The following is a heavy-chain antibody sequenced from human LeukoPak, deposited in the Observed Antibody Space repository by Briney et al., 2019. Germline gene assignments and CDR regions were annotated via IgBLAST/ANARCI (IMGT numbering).Heavy chain of an antibody. CDR3: APAGGISTWFLDY. J-gene: IGHJ4*02. CDR1: GFDFSGYS. V-gene: IGHV3-21*03. D-gene: IGHD3-10*01. CDR2: ITSASSAM. Sequence: GGSLRLSCAASGFDFSGYSMTWVRQGPGKGLEWVSSITSASSAMHYADSVKGRFIISRDNAKKSLYLQMDSLRAEDTGVYYCAPAGGISTWFLDYWGQGTLVAVSS.